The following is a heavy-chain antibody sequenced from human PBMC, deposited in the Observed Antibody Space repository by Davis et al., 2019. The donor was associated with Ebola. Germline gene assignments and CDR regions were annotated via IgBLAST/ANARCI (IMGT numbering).Heavy chain of an antibody. CDR3: ARDGGRYYYYGMDV. J-gene: IGHJ6*02. CDR2: INHSGST. CDR1: GGSFSGYY. Sequence: SETLSLTCAVYGGSFSGYYWSWIRQPPGKVLEWIGEINHSGSTNYNPSLKSRVTISVDKSKNQFSLKLSSVTAADTAVYYCARDGGRYYYYGMDVWGQGTTVTVSS. D-gene: IGHD3-3*01. V-gene: IGHV4-34*01.